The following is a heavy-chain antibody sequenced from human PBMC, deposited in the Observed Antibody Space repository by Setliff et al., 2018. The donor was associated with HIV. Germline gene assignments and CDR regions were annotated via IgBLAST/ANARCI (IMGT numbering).Heavy chain of an antibody. D-gene: IGHD2-21*02. J-gene: IGHJ4*02. CDR1: GGSISNYY. CDR2: IYTSGST. Sequence: SETLSLTCTVSGGSISNYYWSWIRQPAEKGLEWIGYIYTSGSTNYNPSLKSRVTISLDTSKNQFSLKLTSVTAADTAVYYCARLSGDYYYFDYWGQGTLVTVSS. V-gene: IGHV4-4*09. CDR3: ARLSGDYYYFDY.